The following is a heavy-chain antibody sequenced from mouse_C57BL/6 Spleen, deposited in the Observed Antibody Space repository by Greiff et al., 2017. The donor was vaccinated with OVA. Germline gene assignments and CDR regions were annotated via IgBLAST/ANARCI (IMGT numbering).Heavy chain of an antibody. CDR2: INPNNGGT. J-gene: IGHJ4*01. CDR1: GYTFTDYY. CDR3: ARNYAMDY. V-gene: IGHV1-26*01. Sequence: EVQLQQSGPELVKPGASVKICCKASGYTFTDYYMNWVKQSHGKSLEWIGDINPNNGGTSYNQKFKGKATLTVDTSSSTAYMELRSLTSEDSAVYYCARNYAMDYWGQGTSVTVSS.